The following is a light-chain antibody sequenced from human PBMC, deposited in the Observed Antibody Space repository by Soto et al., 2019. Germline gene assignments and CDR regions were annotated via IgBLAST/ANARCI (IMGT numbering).Light chain of an antibody. CDR1: SSDVGGYNY. Sequence: QSVLTQPPSASGSPGQSVTISCTGTSSDVGGYNYVSWHQQHPGKAPKIMIYEVSKRPSGVPNRFSGSKSGNTASLTVSWLQAEDEAGDYFSSHAGNNNYAFGTGTKGTVL. J-gene: IGLJ1*01. CDR3: SSHAGNNNYA. CDR2: EVS. V-gene: IGLV2-8*01.